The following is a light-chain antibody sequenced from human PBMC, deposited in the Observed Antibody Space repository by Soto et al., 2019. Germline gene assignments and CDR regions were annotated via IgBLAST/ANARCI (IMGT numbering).Light chain of an antibody. CDR2: DVS. J-gene: IGLJ3*02. CDR1: SSDVGGYNY. Sequence: QSVLTQPASVSGSPGQSITISCTGTSSDVGGYNYVSWYQQHPGKAPKLMIYDVSNRPSGVSNRFSGSKSGNTASLTISGLQAEDEADYYCSSYTSGRTLAVFGGGTKVTVL. CDR3: SSYTSGRTLAV. V-gene: IGLV2-14*01.